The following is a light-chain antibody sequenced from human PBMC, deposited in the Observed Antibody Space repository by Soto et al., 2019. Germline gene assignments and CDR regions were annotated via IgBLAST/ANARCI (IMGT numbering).Light chain of an antibody. Sequence: DIQMTQSPSTLSASVGDRVTITCRASQSISTWLAWYQQKPGTAPKLLIYDASTLESGVPSRFSGSGSGSEFTLTINSLQASDFATYYCQQYNSYSPWTFGQGTKVEIK. CDR3: QQYNSYSPWT. CDR1: QSISTW. CDR2: DAS. J-gene: IGKJ1*01. V-gene: IGKV1-5*01.